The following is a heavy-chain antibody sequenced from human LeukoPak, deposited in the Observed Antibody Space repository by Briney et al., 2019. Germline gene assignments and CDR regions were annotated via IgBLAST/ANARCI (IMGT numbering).Heavy chain of an antibody. Sequence: SETLSLTCTVSGGSISGYYWNWIRQPPGKGLEWFGYIYYSGSTNYNPSLKSRVTISADTSKNQLSLKLSSVTAADTAVYYCARHVHVSMIVVILSDYFDYWGRGTLVSVSS. V-gene: IGHV4-59*08. D-gene: IGHD3-22*01. CDR2: IYYSGST. CDR1: GGSISGYY. CDR3: ARHVHVSMIVVILSDYFDY. J-gene: IGHJ4*02.